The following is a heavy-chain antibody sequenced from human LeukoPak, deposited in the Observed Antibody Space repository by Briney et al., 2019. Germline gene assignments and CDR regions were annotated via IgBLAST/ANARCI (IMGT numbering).Heavy chain of an antibody. V-gene: IGHV4-34*01. CDR3: ASPRKRWLQSSWYFDL. D-gene: IGHD5-24*01. CDR1: GGSFSGYY. Sequence: SETLSLTCAVYGGSFSGYYWSWIRQPPGKGLEWIGEINHSGSTNYNPSLKSRVTISVDTSKNQFSLKLSSVTAADTAVYYCASPRKRWLQSSWYFDLWGRGTLVTVSS. CDR2: INHSGST. J-gene: IGHJ2*01.